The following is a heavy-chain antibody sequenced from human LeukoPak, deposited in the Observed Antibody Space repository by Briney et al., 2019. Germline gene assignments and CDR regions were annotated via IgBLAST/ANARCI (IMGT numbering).Heavy chain of an antibody. CDR3: ARGLGIGGARASLDY. CDR1: GGSISSGSYY. Sequence: SQTLSLTCTVSGGSISSGSYYWSWIRQPAGKGLEWIGRIYTSGSTNYNPSLKSRVTISVDTSKNQFSLKLSSVTAADTAVYYCARGLGIGGARASLDYWGQGTLVTVSS. J-gene: IGHJ4*02. V-gene: IGHV4-61*02. D-gene: IGHD1-26*01. CDR2: IYTSGST.